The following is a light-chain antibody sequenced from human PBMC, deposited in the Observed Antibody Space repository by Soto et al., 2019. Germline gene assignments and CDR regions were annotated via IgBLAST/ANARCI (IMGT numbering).Light chain of an antibody. CDR3: QQRSNWPPVT. J-gene: IGKJ5*01. CDR2: DAS. Sequence: EIVLTQSPAAVSLSPGERVTPSCRDSQSVSSYLAWYQQKPGQAPRLLIYDASNRATGIPARFSGSGSGTDFTLTISSLEPEDVAVYYCQQRSNWPPVTFGQGTRLEIK. CDR1: QSVSSY. V-gene: IGKV3-11*01.